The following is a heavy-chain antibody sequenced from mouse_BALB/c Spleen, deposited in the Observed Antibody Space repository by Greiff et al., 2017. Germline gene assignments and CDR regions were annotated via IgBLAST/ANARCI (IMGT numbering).Heavy chain of an antibody. CDR1: GYTFTSYW. V-gene: IGHV1-5*01. CDR3: TREGIYGYQAWFAY. J-gene: IGHJ3*01. D-gene: IGHD2-2*01. Sequence: VQLQQSGTVLARPGASVKMSCKASGYTFTSYWMHWVKQRPGQGLEWIGAIYPGNSDTSYNQKFKGKAKLTAVTSTSTAYMELSSLTNEDSAVYYCTREGIYGYQAWFAYWGQGTLVTVSA. CDR2: IYPGNSDT.